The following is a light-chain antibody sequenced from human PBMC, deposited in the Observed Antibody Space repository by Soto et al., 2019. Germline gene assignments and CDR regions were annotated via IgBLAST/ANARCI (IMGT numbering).Light chain of an antibody. CDR3: QQYNNWPPIT. CDR2: GAS. CDR1: QSVSSN. V-gene: IGKV3-15*01. Sequence: EVVMTQSPATLSVSPGERATLSCRASQSVSSNLAWYQQKPGQAPRLLIYGASTRATGIPARFSGSGSGTEFPLTISSLQSEDFAIYYCQQYNNWPPITFGQGTKLEIK. J-gene: IGKJ2*01.